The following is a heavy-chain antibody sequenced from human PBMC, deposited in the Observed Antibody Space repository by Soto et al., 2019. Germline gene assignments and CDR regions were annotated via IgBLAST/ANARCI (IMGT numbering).Heavy chain of an antibody. V-gene: IGHV3-30*02. J-gene: IGHJ4*02. Sequence: GGSLRLSCAASGFTFSSYGMHWVRQAPGKGLEWVAVIWYDGSNKYYADSVKGRFTISRDNSKNTLYLQMNSLRAEDTAVYYCAKAPPRGSYSSSWYYFDYWGQGTLVTVSS. D-gene: IGHD6-13*01. CDR1: GFTFSSYG. CDR2: IWYDGSNK. CDR3: AKAPPRGSYSSSWYYFDY.